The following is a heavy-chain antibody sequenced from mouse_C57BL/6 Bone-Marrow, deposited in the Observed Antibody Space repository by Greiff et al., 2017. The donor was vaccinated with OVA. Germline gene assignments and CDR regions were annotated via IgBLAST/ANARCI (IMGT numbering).Heavy chain of an antibody. V-gene: IGHV5-15*01. CDR1: GFTFSDYG. CDR2: ISNLAYSI. D-gene: IGHD2-4*01. CDR3: ARQDYGYAMDY. J-gene: IGHJ4*01. Sequence: DVQLVESGGGLVQPGGSLKLSCAASGFTFSDYGMAWVRQAPRKGPEWVAFISNLAYSIYYADTVTGRFTISRENAKNTLYLELSILRSEDTSMYYCARQDYGYAMDYWGQGTSVTVSS.